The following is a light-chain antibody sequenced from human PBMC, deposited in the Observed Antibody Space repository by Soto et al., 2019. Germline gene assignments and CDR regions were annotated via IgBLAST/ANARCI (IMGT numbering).Light chain of an antibody. CDR3: QQYNNWPPYT. CDR1: QSVAIN. J-gene: IGKJ2*01. CDR2: GAS. Sequence: ETVLTQSPVTLSVSPGERATLSCRASQSVAINLAWYQQRPGQAPRLLIYGASTRATGIPARFSGSGSGTEFTLTISRLQSEDFAVYYCQQYNNWPPYTFGQATKVDIK. V-gene: IGKV3-15*01.